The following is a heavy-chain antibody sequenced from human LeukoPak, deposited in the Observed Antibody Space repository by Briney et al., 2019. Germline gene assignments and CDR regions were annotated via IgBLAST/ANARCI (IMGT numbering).Heavy chain of an antibody. Sequence: SGPALVKPTQTLTLTCTFSGFSLNTSGMCVVWIRQPPGKALEWLARIDWDDAKYYSTSLKTRLTISKDTSENQVVLTMTNMDPVDTATCYCARLYSSSSGLFDSWGQGTLVTVSS. CDR3: ARLYSSSSGLFDS. CDR1: GFSLNTSGMC. V-gene: IGHV2-70*11. D-gene: IGHD6-6*01. J-gene: IGHJ4*02. CDR2: IDWDDAK.